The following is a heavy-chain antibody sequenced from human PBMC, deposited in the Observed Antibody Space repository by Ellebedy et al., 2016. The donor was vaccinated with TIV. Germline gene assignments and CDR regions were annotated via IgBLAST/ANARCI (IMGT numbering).Heavy chain of an antibody. Sequence: GESLKISCAASGFTFSNYWMTWVRQAPGKGLEWVANIKQDGSEKYYVDSVKGRFSISRDNVKNSMYLQMNSLRDEDTAVYYCARDQWLERAYYLDYWGQGTLLTVTS. D-gene: IGHD6-19*01. CDR3: ARDQWLERAYYLDY. J-gene: IGHJ4*02. CDR2: IKQDGSEK. V-gene: IGHV3-7*01. CDR1: GFTFSNYW.